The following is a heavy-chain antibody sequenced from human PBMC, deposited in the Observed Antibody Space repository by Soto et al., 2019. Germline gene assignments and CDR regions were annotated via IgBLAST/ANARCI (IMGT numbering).Heavy chain of an antibody. D-gene: IGHD2-2*01. V-gene: IGHV3-33*01. CDR1: GFTFSSYG. CDR2: IWYDGSNK. J-gene: IGHJ6*02. CDR3: ARDGLGYCSSTSCPYYYYGMDV. Sequence: PVGSLRLSCAASGFTFSSYGMHWVRQAPGKGLEWVAVIWYDGSNKYYADSVKGRFTISRDNSKNTLYLQMNSLRAEDTAVYYCARDGLGYCSSTSCPYYYYGMDVWGQGTTVTVSS.